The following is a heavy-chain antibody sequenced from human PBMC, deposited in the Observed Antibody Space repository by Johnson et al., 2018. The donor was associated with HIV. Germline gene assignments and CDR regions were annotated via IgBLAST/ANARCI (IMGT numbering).Heavy chain of an antibody. V-gene: IGHV3-13*01. CDR2: IGAGGDT. J-gene: IGHJ3*02. D-gene: IGHD7-27*01. Sequence: VQLVESGGGLVQPGGSLRLSCAASGFTFSGNDRHWVRQVTGKGLEWVSVIGAGGDTQYAGSVKGRFTISRDNAKNSLYLQMNSLRAEDTAVYYCASSWGNAFDICGQGTMVTVSS. CDR3: ASSWGNAFDI. CDR1: GFTFSGND.